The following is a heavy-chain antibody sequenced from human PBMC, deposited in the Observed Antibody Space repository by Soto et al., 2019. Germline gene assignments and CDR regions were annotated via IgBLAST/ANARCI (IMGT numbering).Heavy chain of an antibody. Sequence: QVQLVQSGAGVKKPGSSVKVSCKASGGTFSSYAISWVRQAPGQGLEWMGGIIPIFGTANYAQKFQGRVTITADDSTSTAYMELSSLSSEDTAVYYCARDLTMAQFAPWGQGTLVTVSS. V-gene: IGHV1-69*12. J-gene: IGHJ5*02. CDR3: ARDLTMAQFAP. CDR1: GGTFSSYA. D-gene: IGHD3-10*01. CDR2: IIPIFGTA.